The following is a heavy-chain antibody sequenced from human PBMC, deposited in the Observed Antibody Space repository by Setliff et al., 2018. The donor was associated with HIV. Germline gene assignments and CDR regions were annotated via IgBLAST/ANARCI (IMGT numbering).Heavy chain of an antibody. D-gene: IGHD6-13*01. CDR3: ARGVKGIATTGKYYFDY. J-gene: IGHJ4*02. V-gene: IGHV1-2*06. CDR1: GYAFSDYS. CDR2: INPGSRGT. Sequence: ASVKVSCKTSGYAFSDYSIHWVRQAPGQGLEWVGRINPGSRGTNYAQTFQGRVTMTRDTSANTAYMELSRLRSDDPAVFYCARGVKGIATTGKYYFDYWGQGTLVTVSS.